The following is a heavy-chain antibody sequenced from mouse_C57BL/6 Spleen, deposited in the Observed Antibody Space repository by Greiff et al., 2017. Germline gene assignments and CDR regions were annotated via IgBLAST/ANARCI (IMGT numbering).Heavy chain of an antibody. D-gene: IGHD2-3*01. CDR2: INPNNGGP. J-gene: IGHJ1*03. CDR3: ARTYEWYCDV. CDR1: GYTFPDYN. V-gene: IGHV1-18*01. Sequence: VPLQQSGPELVKPGASVKIPCKASGYTFPDYNMDWVKQSHGKSLEWIGDINPNNGGPIYNQQLQGKATLPVHKSSSTADMELRSLTSEDTAVYYCARTYEWYCDVWGTGATVTASS.